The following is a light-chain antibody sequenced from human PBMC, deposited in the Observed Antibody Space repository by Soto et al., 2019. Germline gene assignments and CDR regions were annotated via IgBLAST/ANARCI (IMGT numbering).Light chain of an antibody. CDR1: QGISNY. CDR2: AAS. J-gene: IGKJ4*01. Sequence: DIQMTQSPSSLSASVGDRVTITCRASQGISNYLAWYQQKPGKVPKLLIYAASTLQSGVPSRFSDSGSGTDFTLTISSLQPEDVATYYCQKYNSAPVATFGGGTKVEIK. V-gene: IGKV1-27*01. CDR3: QKYNSAPVAT.